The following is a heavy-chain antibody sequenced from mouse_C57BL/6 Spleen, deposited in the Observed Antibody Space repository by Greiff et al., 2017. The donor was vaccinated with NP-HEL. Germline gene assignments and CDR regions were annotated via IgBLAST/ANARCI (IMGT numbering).Heavy chain of an antibody. J-gene: IGHJ2*01. Sequence: EVMLVESEGGLVQPGSSMKLSCTASGFTFSDYYMAWVRQVPEKGLEWVANINYDGSSTYYLDSLKSRFIISRDNAKNILYLQMSSLKSEDTATYYCARENYSNYEGFDYWGQGTTLTVSS. CDR3: ARENYSNYEGFDY. CDR1: GFTFSDYY. CDR2: INYDGSST. V-gene: IGHV5-16*01. D-gene: IGHD2-5*01.